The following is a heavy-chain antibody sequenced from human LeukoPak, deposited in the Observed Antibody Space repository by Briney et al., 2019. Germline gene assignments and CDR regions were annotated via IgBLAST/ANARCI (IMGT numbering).Heavy chain of an antibody. D-gene: IGHD3-3*02. CDR3: ARAPFEGIYYFDY. CDR1: GFAFSSYS. J-gene: IGHJ4*02. Sequence: QPGGSLRLSCAASGFAFSSYSMNWVRQAPGKGLEWVSSISSSSSYIYYADSVKGRFTISRDNAKNSLYLQMNSLRAEDTAVYYCARAPFEGIYYFDYWGQGTLVTASS. CDR2: ISSSSSYI. V-gene: IGHV3-21*01.